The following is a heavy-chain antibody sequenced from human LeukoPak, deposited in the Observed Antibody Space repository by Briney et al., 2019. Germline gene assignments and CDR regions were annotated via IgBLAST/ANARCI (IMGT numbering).Heavy chain of an antibody. D-gene: IGHD3-22*01. Sequence: SVKVSCKASGGTFSSYAISWVRQAPGQGLEWMGRIIPIFGIANYAQKFQGRVTITADKSTSTAYMELSSLRSEDTAVYYCANWADYYDSSGYYYVDAFEIRGQGTMVTVSS. V-gene: IGHV1-69*04. CDR1: GGTFSSYA. CDR3: ANWADYYDSSGYYYVDAFEI. CDR2: IIPIFGIA. J-gene: IGHJ3*02.